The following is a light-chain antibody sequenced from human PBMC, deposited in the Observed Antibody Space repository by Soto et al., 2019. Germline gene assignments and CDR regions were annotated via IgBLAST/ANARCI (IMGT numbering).Light chain of an antibody. Sequence: QSVLTQPPSVSGAPGQRVTISCTGSNYNIGAGYDVHWYQQLPGRAPKLLIHANSNRPSGVPDRFSGSRSGTSASLAITGLQAEDEADYSCQSYDSSLSGFYVFGTGTKVTVL. CDR1: NYNIGAGYD. CDR2: ANS. J-gene: IGLJ1*01. V-gene: IGLV1-40*01. CDR3: QSYDSSLSGFYV.